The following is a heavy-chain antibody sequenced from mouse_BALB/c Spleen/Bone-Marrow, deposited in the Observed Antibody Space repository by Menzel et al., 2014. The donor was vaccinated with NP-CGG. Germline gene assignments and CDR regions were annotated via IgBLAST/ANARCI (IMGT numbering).Heavy chain of an antibody. D-gene: IGHD3-1*01. J-gene: IGHJ4*01. CDR1: GFTFSSYA. CDR2: ISSGGSDT. Sequence: EVKLQESGGGLVKPGGSLKLSCTTSGFTFSSYAMSWVRQTPEKRLEWVAVISSGGSDTYHPDSVKGRFTVSRDNAKNTLYLQMSSLRSEDTALYYCARRSDLRASMDYWGQGTSVTVSS. V-gene: IGHV5-9-3*01. CDR3: ARRSDLRASMDY.